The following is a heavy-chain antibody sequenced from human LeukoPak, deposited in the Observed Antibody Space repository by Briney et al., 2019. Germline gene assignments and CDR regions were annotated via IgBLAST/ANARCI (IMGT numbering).Heavy chain of an antibody. J-gene: IGHJ4*02. CDR2: ISYDGSNK. CDR1: GFTFSSYG. Sequence: GGSLRLSCAASGFTFSSYGMHWVRQAPAKGLEWVAVISYDGSNKYYADSVKGRFTISRDNSKNTLYLQMNSLRAEDTAVYYCAKLGLSTTTPPFDYWGQGTLVTVSS. CDR3: AKLGLSTTTPPFDY. V-gene: IGHV3-30*18. D-gene: IGHD1-14*01.